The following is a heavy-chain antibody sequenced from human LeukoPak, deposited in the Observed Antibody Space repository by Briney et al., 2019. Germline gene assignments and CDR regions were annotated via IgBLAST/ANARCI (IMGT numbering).Heavy chain of an antibody. CDR2: IYYSGST. Sequence: PSETLSLTCTVSGYSISSSYYWGWIRQPPGKGLEWIGSIYYSGSTYYNPSLKSRVTISVDTSKNQFSLKLSSVTAADTAVYYCGKYYYGSGSYFDYWGQGTLVTVSS. CDR3: GKYYYGSGSYFDY. V-gene: IGHV4-38-2*02. J-gene: IGHJ4*02. D-gene: IGHD3-10*01. CDR1: GYSISSSYY.